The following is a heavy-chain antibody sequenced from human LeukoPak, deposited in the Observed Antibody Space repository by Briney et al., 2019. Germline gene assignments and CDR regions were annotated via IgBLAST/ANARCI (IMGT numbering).Heavy chain of an antibody. J-gene: IGHJ4*02. Sequence: PGGSLRLSCAASGFTFTDYAMSWVRQVPGKGLEWVSTISSSGHSTYYTDSAKGRFTVSRDNSENTVFLQMNSLRAEDTAIYNCAKDSSSSGWASTTDYWGQGTLVTVSS. CDR1: GFTFTDYA. D-gene: IGHD6-19*01. V-gene: IGHV3-23*01. CDR3: AKDSSSSGWASTTDY. CDR2: ISSSGHST.